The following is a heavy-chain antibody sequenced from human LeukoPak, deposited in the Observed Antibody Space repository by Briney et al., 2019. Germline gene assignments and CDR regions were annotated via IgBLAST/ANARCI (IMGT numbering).Heavy chain of an antibody. V-gene: IGHV3-21*01. CDR3: ARDISGIAVAFDY. Sequence: PGGSPRLSCAASGFTFSSYSMNWVRQAPGKGLEWVSSISSSSSYISYADSVKGRFTISRDNAKNSLYLQMNSLRAEDTAVYYCARDISGIAVAFDYWGQGTLVTVSS. D-gene: IGHD6-19*01. CDR2: ISSSSSYI. J-gene: IGHJ4*02. CDR1: GFTFSSYS.